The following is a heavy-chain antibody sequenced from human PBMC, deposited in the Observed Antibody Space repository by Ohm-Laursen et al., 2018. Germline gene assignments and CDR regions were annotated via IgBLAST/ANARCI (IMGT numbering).Heavy chain of an antibody. Sequence: SLRLSCAASGFTFSSYGMHWVRQASGKGLEWVGRIRSKANSYATAYAASVKGRFTISRDDSKNTAYLQMNSLKTEDTAVYYCTRPEFGAFDIWGQGTMVTVSS. CDR1: GFTFSSYG. CDR2: IRSKANSYAT. CDR3: TRPEFGAFDI. D-gene: IGHD1-14*01. J-gene: IGHJ3*02. V-gene: IGHV3-73*01.